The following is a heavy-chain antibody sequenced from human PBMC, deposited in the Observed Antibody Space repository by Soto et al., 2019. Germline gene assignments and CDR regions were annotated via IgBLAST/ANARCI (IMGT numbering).Heavy chain of an antibody. CDR2: IYYRGST. J-gene: IGHJ4*02. CDR3: ARGHYYDSSGYYYYFDY. Sequence: PSETLSLTCTVSGGSISSYYWSWIRQPPGKGLEWIGYIYYRGSTNYNPSLKSRVTISVDTSKNQFSLKLSSVTAADTAVYYCARGHYYDSSGYYYYFDYWGQGTLVTVYS. CDR1: GGSISSYY. V-gene: IGHV4-59*01. D-gene: IGHD3-22*01.